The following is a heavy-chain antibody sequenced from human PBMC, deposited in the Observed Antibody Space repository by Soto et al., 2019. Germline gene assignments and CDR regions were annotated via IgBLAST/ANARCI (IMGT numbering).Heavy chain of an antibody. CDR3: ARVLWGSSWYSSGFDY. J-gene: IGHJ4*02. Sequence: QVQLQQWGAGLLKPSETLSLTCAVSGGSSSGYHWSWIRQPPGKGLEWIVEINHSGSTNYNASLNSRVTISVDTSKNQFSLKLSSVTAADTAVYYCARVLWGSSWYSSGFDYWGQGTLVTVSS. V-gene: IGHV4-34*01. CDR1: GGSSSGYH. CDR2: INHSGST. D-gene: IGHD6-13*01.